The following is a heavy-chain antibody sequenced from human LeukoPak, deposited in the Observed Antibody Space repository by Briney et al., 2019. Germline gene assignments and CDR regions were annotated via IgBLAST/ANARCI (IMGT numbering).Heavy chain of an antibody. CDR1: GYTLTELS. V-gene: IGHV1-24*01. CDR3: GTGRAHCGGDCFNYFYY. J-gene: IGHJ4*02. CDR2: FDPEDGET. Sequence: ASVKVSCKVSGYTLTELSMHWVRQAPGKGLEWMGGFDPEDGETIYAQKFQGRVTMTEDTSTDTAYMELSSLRSEDTAVYYCGTGRAHCGGDCFNYFYYWGQGTLVTVSS. D-gene: IGHD2-21*02.